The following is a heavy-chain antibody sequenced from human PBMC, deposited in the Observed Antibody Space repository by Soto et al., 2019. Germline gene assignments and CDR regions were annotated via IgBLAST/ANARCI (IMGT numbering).Heavy chain of an antibody. J-gene: IGHJ3*02. CDR2: IVVGSGNT. Sequence: SVKVSCKASGFTFTSSAVQWVRQARGQRLEWIGWIVVGSGNTNYAQKFQERVTITRDMSTSTAYMELSSLRSEDTAVYYCAASDSSGYSEHDAFDIWGQGTMVTVSS. CDR3: AASDSSGYSEHDAFDI. CDR1: GFTFTSSA. D-gene: IGHD3-22*01. V-gene: IGHV1-58*01.